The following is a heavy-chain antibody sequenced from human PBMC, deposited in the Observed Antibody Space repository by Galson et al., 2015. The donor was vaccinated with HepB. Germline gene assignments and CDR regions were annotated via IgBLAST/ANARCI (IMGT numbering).Heavy chain of an antibody. CDR2: ISSSSSYI. V-gene: IGHV3-21*01. J-gene: IGHJ6*02. Sequence: SLRLSCAASGFTLSNYYMNWVRQAPGKGLEWVSSISSSSSYIYYADSVKGRFTISRDNAKNSLYLQMNSLRAEDTAVYYCARDGCSSTSCYYYGMDVWGQGTTVTVSS. D-gene: IGHD2-2*01. CDR1: GFTLSNYY. CDR3: ARDGCSSTSCYYYGMDV.